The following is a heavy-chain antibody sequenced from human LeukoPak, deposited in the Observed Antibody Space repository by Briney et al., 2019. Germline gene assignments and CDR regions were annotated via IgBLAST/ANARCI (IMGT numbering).Heavy chain of an antibody. Sequence: ASVKVSCKASGYTFTSYGISWVRQAPGQGLEWMGWIGAYNGNTNYAQKLQGRVTMTTDTSTSTAYMEPRSLRSDGTAVYYCARELVRTATGMDVWGQGTTVTVSS. V-gene: IGHV1-18*01. J-gene: IGHJ6*02. D-gene: IGHD5-18*01. CDR1: GYTFTSYG. CDR2: IGAYNGNT. CDR3: ARELVRTATGMDV.